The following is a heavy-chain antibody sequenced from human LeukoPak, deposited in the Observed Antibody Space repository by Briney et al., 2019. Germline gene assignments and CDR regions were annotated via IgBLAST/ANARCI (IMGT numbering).Heavy chain of an antibody. CDR1: GFTFSHYG. Sequence: GRSLRLSCAASGFTFSHYGMHWVRQAPGRGLEWVAVIWNDGSNEYYADSVKGRFTISRDNSQNTVDLHMNSLRAEDTAVYYCAKDAQRGFDYSNSLEYWGQGTLVTVSS. V-gene: IGHV3-33*06. D-gene: IGHD4-11*01. CDR2: IWNDGSNE. J-gene: IGHJ4*02. CDR3: AKDAQRGFDYSNSLEY.